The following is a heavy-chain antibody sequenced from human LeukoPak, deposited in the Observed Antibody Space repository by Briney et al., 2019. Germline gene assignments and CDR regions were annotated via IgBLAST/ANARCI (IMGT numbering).Heavy chain of an antibody. CDR1: GYSFTGYY. V-gene: IGHV1-2*02. CDR3: ARVEYSSSSFGYYYMDV. CDR2: INPNSGGT. Sequence: GASVKVSCKASGYSFTGYYIHWVRQAPGQGLEWMGWINPNSGGTKYSQEFQGRVTMTRDTSISTAYMELSRLRSDDTAVYYCARVEYSSSSFGYYYMDVWGKGTTVTVSS. J-gene: IGHJ6*03. D-gene: IGHD6-6*01.